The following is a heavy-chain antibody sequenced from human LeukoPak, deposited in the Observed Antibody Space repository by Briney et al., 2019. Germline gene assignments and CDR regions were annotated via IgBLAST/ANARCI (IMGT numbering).Heavy chain of an antibody. V-gene: IGHV1-69*05. CDR1: GGTFSSYA. CDR3: AREGSCYDFWSGPDY. CDR2: IIPIFGTA. D-gene: IGHD3-3*01. J-gene: IGHJ4*02. Sequence: SVKVSCKASGGTFSSYAISWVRQAPGQGLEWMGRIIPIFGTANYAQKFQGRVTITTDESTSTAYMELSSLRSEDTAVYYCAREGSCYDFWSGPDYWGQGTLVTVSS.